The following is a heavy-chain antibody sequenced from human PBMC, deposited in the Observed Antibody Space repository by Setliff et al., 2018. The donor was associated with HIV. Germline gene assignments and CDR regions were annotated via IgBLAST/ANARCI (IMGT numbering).Heavy chain of an antibody. V-gene: IGHV3-21*01. Sequence: PGGSLRLSCAASGFTFSTYSMNWVRKAPGKGLEWVSSISSTSSYIYYADSVKGRFTISRDNAQNSLYLQMNNLRVEDTAVYYCARDGTRLLAAMDVWGKGTTVTVSS. CDR1: GFTFSTYS. J-gene: IGHJ6*03. CDR3: ARDGTRLLAAMDV. CDR2: ISSTSSYI.